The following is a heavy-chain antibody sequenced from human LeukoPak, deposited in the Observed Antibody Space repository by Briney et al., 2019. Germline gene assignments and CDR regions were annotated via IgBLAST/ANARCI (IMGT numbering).Heavy chain of an antibody. Sequence: PGGSLRLSCAASGFTFSSYSMNWVRQAPGKRLEWVSSISSSSSYIYYADSVKGRFTISRDNAKNSLYLQMNSLRAEDTAVYYCAREAYCGGDCYPYNWFDPWGQGTLVTVSS. CDR1: GFTFSSYS. CDR3: AREAYCGGDCYPYNWFDP. CDR2: ISSSSSYI. D-gene: IGHD2-21*02. J-gene: IGHJ5*02. V-gene: IGHV3-21*01.